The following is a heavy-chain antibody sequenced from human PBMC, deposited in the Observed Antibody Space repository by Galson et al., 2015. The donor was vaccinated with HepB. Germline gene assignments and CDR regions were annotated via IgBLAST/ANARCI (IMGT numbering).Heavy chain of an antibody. CDR3: ARDRCGGGSCWRFFDY. CDR2: ISSDGYST. D-gene: IGHD2-15*01. CDR1: GFTFSNYA. V-gene: IGHV3-64*02. J-gene: IGHJ4*02. Sequence: SLRLSCAASGFTFSNYAMHWVRQAPGKGLEYVSAISSDGYSTYYADSVRGRFTISRDNSKNTLSLRMGSLRPEDMGVYYCARDRCGGGSCWRFFDYWGQGTLVTVSS.